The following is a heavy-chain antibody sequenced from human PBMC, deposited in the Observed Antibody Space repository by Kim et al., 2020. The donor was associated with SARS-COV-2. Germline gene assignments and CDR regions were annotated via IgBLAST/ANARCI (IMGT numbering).Heavy chain of an antibody. D-gene: IGHD2-2*01. CDR2: IYYSGST. CDR1: GGSISSGGYY. Sequence: SETLSLTCTVSGGSISSGGYYWSWIRQHPGKGLEWIGYIYYSGSTYYNPSLKSRVTISVDTSKNQFSLKLSSVTAADTAVYYCASVIVVVPAAIHWGQGTLVTVSS. CDR3: ASVIVVVPAAIH. J-gene: IGHJ4*02. V-gene: IGHV4-31*03.